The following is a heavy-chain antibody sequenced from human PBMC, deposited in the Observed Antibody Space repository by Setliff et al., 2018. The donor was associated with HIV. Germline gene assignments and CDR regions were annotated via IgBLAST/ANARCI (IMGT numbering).Heavy chain of an antibody. Sequence: PGGSLRLSCAASGFTLSDSYMSWIRQAPGKGLEWVSYISSQSTYTNYADSVRGRFTISRDNAKESLYLQMNSLRAEDTAVYYCARSYCGDVCYSGSLDYWGQGTLVTVSS. CDR1: GFTLSDSY. J-gene: IGHJ4*02. CDR3: ARSYCGDVCYSGSLDY. CDR2: ISSQSTYT. V-gene: IGHV3-11*03. D-gene: IGHD2-21*02.